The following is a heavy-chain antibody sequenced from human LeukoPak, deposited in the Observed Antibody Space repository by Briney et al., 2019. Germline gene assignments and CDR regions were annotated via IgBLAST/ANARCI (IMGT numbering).Heavy chain of an antibody. CDR1: GFTFSSYW. CDR2: IKQDGSEK. CDR3: ARIGPTRRGGFDY. Sequence: QSEGSLRLSCAASGFTFSSYWMSWVRQAPGKGLEWVANIKQDGSEKYYVDSVKGRFTISRDNAKNSLYLQMNSLRAEDTAVYYCARIGPTRRGGFDYWGQGTLVTVSS. D-gene: IGHD3/OR15-3a*01. J-gene: IGHJ4*02. V-gene: IGHV3-7*01.